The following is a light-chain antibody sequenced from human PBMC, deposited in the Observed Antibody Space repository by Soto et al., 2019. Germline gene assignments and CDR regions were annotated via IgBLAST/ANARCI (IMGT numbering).Light chain of an antibody. V-gene: IGKV3-15*01. CDR2: CAS. CDR1: QSVIIG. Sequence: EIVMTQSPATLSVSPGERATLSCRASQSVIIGLVCYQQTPGQDPRILIYCASTRATGIPVRFSGSASWREFSLPIISLQSEDVTVYYCQQYNNWPLTFGQGTKVDI. CDR3: QQYNNWPLT. J-gene: IGKJ1*01.